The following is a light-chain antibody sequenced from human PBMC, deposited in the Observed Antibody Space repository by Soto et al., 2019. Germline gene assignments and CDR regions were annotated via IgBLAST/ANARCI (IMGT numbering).Light chain of an antibody. CDR3: QQSYSKPFT. CDR2: AAS. Sequence: DIQMTQSPSPLSASVGDRVTITCRASQSISNYLIWYQQKPGKAPKLLIYAASSLQSGVPSRFSGGGSGTDFTLTISSLQPEDFATYYCQQSYSKPFTFGPGTKVDLK. V-gene: IGKV1-39*01. J-gene: IGKJ3*01. CDR1: QSISNY.